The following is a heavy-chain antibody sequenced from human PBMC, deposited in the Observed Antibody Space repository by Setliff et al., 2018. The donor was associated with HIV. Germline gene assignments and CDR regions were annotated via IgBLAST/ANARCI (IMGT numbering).Heavy chain of an antibody. J-gene: IGHJ6*02. Sequence: GGSLRLSCTASGFSIDDYAMNWFRQAPGRGLEWVGLVRGIAYGGTTEYAASVRGRFTISRDDSKNIAYLQMNSLKTEDTAVYYCAKPLTQWGVSPYHYAVDVWGQGTTVTVSS. CDR2: VRGIAYGGTT. CDR1: GFSIDDYA. V-gene: IGHV3-49*03. CDR3: AKPLTQWGVSPYHYAVDV. D-gene: IGHD1-26*01.